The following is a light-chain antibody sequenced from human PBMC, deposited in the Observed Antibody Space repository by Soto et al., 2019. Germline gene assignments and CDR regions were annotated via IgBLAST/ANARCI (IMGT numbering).Light chain of an antibody. V-gene: IGKV3-11*01. CDR2: DVS. J-gene: IGKJ4*01. CDR1: QSVSNY. CDR3: QHRVNGPT. Sequence: EIVLTQSPATLFLSPGERATLSCRAGQSVSNYLGWYQQKSGQAPRLLISDVSNRATGIPDRFSGSGSGTDFTLTISSLEPEDFAVYYCQHRVNGPTFGGGTKVEIK.